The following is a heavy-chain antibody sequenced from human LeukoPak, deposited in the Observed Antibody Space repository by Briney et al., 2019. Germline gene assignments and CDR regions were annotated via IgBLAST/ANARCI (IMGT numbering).Heavy chain of an antibody. J-gene: IGHJ6*03. CDR1: GYTFTSYG. CDR3: ARDLDVDTAMVPGYMAV. Sequence: GVSVKVSCKAPGYTFTSYGISWVRQAPGLGLEWMGWIRGYNGNTKYAQKLQGRVTMTTDTPTSTAYMELRALRSDDTAVYFCARDLDVDTAMVPGYMAVWGKGTTVTVSS. V-gene: IGHV1-18*01. D-gene: IGHD5-18*01. CDR2: IRGYNGNT.